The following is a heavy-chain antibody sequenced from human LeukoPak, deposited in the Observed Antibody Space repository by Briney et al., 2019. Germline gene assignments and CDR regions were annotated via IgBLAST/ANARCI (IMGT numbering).Heavy chain of an antibody. V-gene: IGHV4-59*01. CDR1: GGSISSYY. CDR3: ARDPGVQQGYYYYGMDV. CDR2: IYYSGST. Sequence: PSETLSLTCTVSGGSISSYYWSWIRQPPGKGLEWIGYIYYSGSTNYNPSLKSRVTISVDTSKNQFSLKLSSVTAADTAVYYCARDPGVQQGYYYYGMDVWGQGTLVTVSS. J-gene: IGHJ6*02. D-gene: IGHD6-13*01.